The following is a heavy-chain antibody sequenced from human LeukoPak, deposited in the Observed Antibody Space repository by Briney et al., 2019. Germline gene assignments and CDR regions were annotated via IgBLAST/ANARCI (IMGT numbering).Heavy chain of an antibody. J-gene: IGHJ4*02. D-gene: IGHD6-19*01. CDR3: ARLWLVQGFDY. Sequence: SETLPLTCTVSGGSISSSSYYWGWIRQPPGKGLEWIGSIYYSGSTYYNPSLKSRVTISVDTSKNQFSLKLSSVTAADTAVYYCARLWLVQGFDYWGQGTLVTVSS. V-gene: IGHV4-39*01. CDR1: GGSISSSSYY. CDR2: IYYSGST.